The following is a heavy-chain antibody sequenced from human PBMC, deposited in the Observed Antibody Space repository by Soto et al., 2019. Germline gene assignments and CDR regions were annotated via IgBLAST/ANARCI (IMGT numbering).Heavy chain of an antibody. V-gene: IGHV1-8*01. Sequence: ASVKVSCKASGYTFTSYDINWVRQATGQGLEWMGWMNPNSGNTGYAQKFQGRVTMTRNTSISTAYMELSSLRSEDTAVYYCARGNGMITFGGVNNFDDWGQGTLVTVDS. D-gene: IGHD3-16*01. CDR3: ARGNGMITFGGVNNFDD. CDR2: MNPNSGNT. J-gene: IGHJ4*02. CDR1: GYTFTSYD.